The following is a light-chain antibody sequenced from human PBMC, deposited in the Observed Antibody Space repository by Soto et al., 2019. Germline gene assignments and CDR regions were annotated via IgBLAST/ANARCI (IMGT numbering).Light chain of an antibody. J-gene: IGLJ2*01. Sequence: SSELTQPPSASLAPGKTARITCGGNNIGSKSVHWYQQKPGQAPVLVIYYDSDRPSGIPERFSGSNSGNTATLTISRVEAGDEADYSCQVWDSSSDHVVFGGGTKLTVL. CDR2: YDS. CDR1: NIGSKS. V-gene: IGLV3-21*04. CDR3: QVWDSSSDHVV.